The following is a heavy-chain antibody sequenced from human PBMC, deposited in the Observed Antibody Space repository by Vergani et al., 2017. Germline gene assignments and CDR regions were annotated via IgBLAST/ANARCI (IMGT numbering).Heavy chain of an antibody. D-gene: IGHD3-3*01. CDR2: INHRGST. CDR3: ARETTIFGVVNPWYYYYYMDV. CDR1: GGSFSGYY. J-gene: IGHJ6*03. Sequence: QVQLQQWGAGLLKPSETLSLTCAVYGGSFSGYYWSWIRQPPGKGLEWIGEINHRGSTNYNPSLKSRVTISVDTSKNQFSLKMSSVTAADTAVYYCARETTIFGVVNPWYYYYYMDVWGKGTTVTVSS. V-gene: IGHV4-34*01.